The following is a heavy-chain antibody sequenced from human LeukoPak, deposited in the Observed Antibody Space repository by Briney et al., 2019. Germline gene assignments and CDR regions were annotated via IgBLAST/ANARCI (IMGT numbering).Heavy chain of an antibody. CDR2: ISSSSSTI. J-gene: IGHJ3*02. CDR3: ARDRGYGDYVGAFDI. V-gene: IGHV3-48*02. D-gene: IGHD4-17*01. Sequence: GGSLRLSCAASGFTFSSYSMNWVRQAPGKGLEWVSHISSSSSTIYYADSVKGRFTISRDNAKNSLYLQMNSLRDKDTAVYYCARDRGYGDYVGAFDIWGQGTVVTVSS. CDR1: GFTFSSYS.